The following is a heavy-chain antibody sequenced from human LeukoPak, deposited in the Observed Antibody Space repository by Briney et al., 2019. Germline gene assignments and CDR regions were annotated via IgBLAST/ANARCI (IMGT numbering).Heavy chain of an antibody. J-gene: IGHJ4*02. CDR1: GFTLSSYW. CDR3: ARVADYLDY. CDR2: IDSDGRST. V-gene: IGHV3-74*01. Sequence: GGSLRLSCAASGFTLSSYWMHWVRQAPGKGLVWVSGIDSDGRSTSYADSVKGRFTISRDPAKNTLFLQMNSLRAEDTAVYYCARVADYLDYWGQGTLVTVSS.